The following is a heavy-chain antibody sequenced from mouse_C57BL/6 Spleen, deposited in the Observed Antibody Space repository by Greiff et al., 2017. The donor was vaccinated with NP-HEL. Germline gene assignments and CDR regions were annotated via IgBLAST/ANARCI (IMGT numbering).Heavy chain of an antibody. Sequence: EVQLVESGGGLVKPGGSLKLSCAASGFTFSSYAMSWVRQTPEKRLEWVATISDGGSYTYYPDNVKGRFTISRDNAKNNLYLQMSHLKSEDTAMYYCAREGGYYHDWYFDVWGTGTTVTVSS. CDR1: GFTFSSYA. D-gene: IGHD2-3*01. V-gene: IGHV5-4*01. CDR2: ISDGGSYT. J-gene: IGHJ1*03. CDR3: AREGGYYHDWYFDV.